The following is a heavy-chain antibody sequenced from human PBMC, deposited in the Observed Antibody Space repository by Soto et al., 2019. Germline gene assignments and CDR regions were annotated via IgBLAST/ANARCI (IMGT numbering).Heavy chain of an antibody. Sequence: QVQLVESGGGVVQPGRSLRLSCVASGFTLSNTGMHWVRQAPGKGQEWVAMISHDGSNTYYGDSVKGRFTISRDNSWNTLYLQMDSLRPEDTSVYYCAKDWGSSGWFNWFDPWGQGTLVTVSS. CDR2: ISHDGSNT. CDR3: AKDWGSSGWFNWFDP. D-gene: IGHD6-19*01. CDR1: GFTLSNTG. V-gene: IGHV3-30*18. J-gene: IGHJ5*02.